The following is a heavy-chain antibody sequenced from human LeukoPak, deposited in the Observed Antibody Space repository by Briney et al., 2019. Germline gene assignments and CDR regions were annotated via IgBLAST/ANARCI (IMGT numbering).Heavy chain of an antibody. D-gene: IGHD3-9*01. J-gene: IGHJ6*03. CDR3: AREYDILTGYYNYYYMDV. Sequence: SQTLSLTCTVSGGSISSGSYYWSWIRQPAGKGLEWIGRIYTSGSTNYNPSLKSRVTISVDTSKNQFSLKLSSVTAADTAVYYCAREYDILTGYYNYYYMDVWGKGTTVTVSS. CDR1: GGSISSGSYY. CDR2: IYTSGST. V-gene: IGHV4-61*02.